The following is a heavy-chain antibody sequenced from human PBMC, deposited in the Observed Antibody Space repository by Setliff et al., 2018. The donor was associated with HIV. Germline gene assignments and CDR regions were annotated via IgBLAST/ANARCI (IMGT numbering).Heavy chain of an antibody. CDR2: IIPILGIA. J-gene: IGHJ4*02. D-gene: IGHD2-15*01. CDR3: AREYPRVAGPTPYYFDY. V-gene: IGHV1-69*10. CDR1: GGTFSSYA. Sequence: SVKVSCKASGGTFSSYAISWVRQAPGQGLEWMGGIIPILGIANYAQKFQGRVTMTRDTSTSTVYMELSSLTSEDTAVYFWAREYPRVAGPTPYYFDYWGQGTLVTVS.